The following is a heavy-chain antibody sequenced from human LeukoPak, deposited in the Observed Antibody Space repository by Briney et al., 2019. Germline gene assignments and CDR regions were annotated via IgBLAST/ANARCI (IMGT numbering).Heavy chain of an antibody. CDR2: IKQDGSEK. CDR1: GFTFSSYS. V-gene: IGHV3-7*01. Sequence: PGGSLRLSCAASGFTFSSYSMNWVRQAPGKGLEWVANIKQDGSEKYYVDSVKGRFTISRDNAKNSLYLQMNSLRAEDTAVYYCARDLLRYFDWRKVGFDYWGQGTLVTVSS. J-gene: IGHJ4*02. CDR3: ARDLLRYFDWRKVGFDY. D-gene: IGHD3-9*01.